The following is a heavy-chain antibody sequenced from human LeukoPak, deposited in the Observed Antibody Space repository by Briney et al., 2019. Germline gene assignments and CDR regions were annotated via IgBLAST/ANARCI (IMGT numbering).Heavy chain of an antibody. CDR1: GFTFSSYA. J-gene: IGHJ4*02. D-gene: IGHD2-2*01. CDR2: ISGSGGST. Sequence: GGSLRLSYAASGFTFSSYAMSWVRQAPGKGLEWVSAISGSGGSTYYADSVKGRFTISRDNSKNTLYLQMNSLRAEDTAVYYCARDYCSSTSCLFDHWGQGTLVTVSS. CDR3: ARDYCSSTSCLFDH. V-gene: IGHV3-23*01.